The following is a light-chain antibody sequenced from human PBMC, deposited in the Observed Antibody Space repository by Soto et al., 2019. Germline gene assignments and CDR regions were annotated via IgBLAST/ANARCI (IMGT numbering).Light chain of an antibody. CDR3: QQYNNWPPWT. V-gene: IGKV3-15*01. CDR1: QSVSSN. Sequence: EIVLTQSPGTLSVSPGERATLSRRASQSVSSNLAWYQQKPGQAPRLLIYGASTRATGIPARFSGSGSGTDFTLTISSLQSEDFAVYYCQQYNNWPPWTFGQGTKVDIK. J-gene: IGKJ1*01. CDR2: GAS.